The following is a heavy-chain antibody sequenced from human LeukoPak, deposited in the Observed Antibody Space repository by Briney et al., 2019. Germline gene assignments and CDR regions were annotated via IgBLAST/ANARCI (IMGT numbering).Heavy chain of an antibody. CDR2: ISDSGSTI. D-gene: IGHD2-15*01. CDR1: GFTFSSYA. Sequence: QAGGSLRLSCAASGFTFSSYAMSWVRQAPGKGLEWISYISDSGSTIYYADSVKGRFTISRDNAKNSLYLQMNSLRAEDTAVYYCARVYIAEDYWGQGTLVTISS. J-gene: IGHJ4*02. V-gene: IGHV3-48*04. CDR3: ARVYIAEDY.